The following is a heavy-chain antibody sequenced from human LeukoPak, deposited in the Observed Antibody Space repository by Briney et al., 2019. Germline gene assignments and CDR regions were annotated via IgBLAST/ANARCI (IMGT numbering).Heavy chain of an antibody. V-gene: IGHV3-53*01. J-gene: IGHJ1*01. CDR1: GVTVSSNY. D-gene: IGHD2-15*01. CDR3: ASAREYCSGSNCYDYFQD. Sequence: GGSLRLSCAASGVTVSSNYMSWVRQAPGRGLEWVSVIYSVGSTYYADSVKGRFTLSGDNSDNTLYLQMNSLRAEDTGLYYCASAREYCSGSNCYDYFQDWGQGTLVTVSS. CDR2: IYSVGST.